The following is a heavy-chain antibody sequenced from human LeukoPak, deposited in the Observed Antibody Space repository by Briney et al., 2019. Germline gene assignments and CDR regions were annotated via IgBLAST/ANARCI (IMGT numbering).Heavy chain of an antibody. CDR1: GFTSTNFW. D-gene: IGHD3-16*01. J-gene: IGHJ3*02. V-gene: IGHV3-7*01. CDR3: VGAVMGDAFDI. Sequence: GGSLRLSCTDSGFTSTNFWVNWVRQAPRKGPEWVANINKDGRVKQYVGSVRGRFTISRDNAKNSVHLQMNRLRDEDTAIYYCVGAVMGDAFDIWGQGTMVAVSS. CDR2: INKDGRVK.